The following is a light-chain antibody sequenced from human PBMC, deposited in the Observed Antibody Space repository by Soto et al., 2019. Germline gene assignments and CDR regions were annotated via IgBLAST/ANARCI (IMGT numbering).Light chain of an antibody. Sequence: EIVLTQSPGTLSLSPGERATLSCMASQSVSSYLAWYQQKPGQAPRLLIYDASNRATGIPARFSGSGSGTDFTLTISSLEPEDFAVYYCQQRSNWPRLTFGGGTKVDIK. J-gene: IGKJ4*01. CDR2: DAS. V-gene: IGKV3-11*01. CDR3: QQRSNWPRLT. CDR1: QSVSSY.